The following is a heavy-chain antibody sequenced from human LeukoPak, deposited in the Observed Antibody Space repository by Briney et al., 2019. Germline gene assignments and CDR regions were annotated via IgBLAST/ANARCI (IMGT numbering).Heavy chain of an antibody. J-gene: IGHJ4*02. CDR2: INHSGST. CDR1: GGSFSGYY. Sequence: SETLSLTCAVYGGSFSGYYWSWLRQPPGKGLEWIGEINHSGSTNYNPSLKSRVTISVDTSKNQFSLKLSSVTAADTAVYYCARHILWFGEPHTFDYWGQGTLVTVSS. CDR3: ARHILWFGEPHTFDY. D-gene: IGHD3-10*01. V-gene: IGHV4-34*01.